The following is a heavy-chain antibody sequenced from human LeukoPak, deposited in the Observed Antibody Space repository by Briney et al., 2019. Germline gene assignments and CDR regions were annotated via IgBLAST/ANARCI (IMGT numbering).Heavy chain of an antibody. D-gene: IGHD1-1*01. Sequence: SETLSLTCAVYGGSFSGYYWSWIRQPPGKGLEWIGSIYYSGSTYYNPSLKSRVTISVDTSKNQFSLKLSSVTAADTAVYYCARHEETGCFDYWGQGTLVTVSS. CDR2: IYYSGST. CDR1: GGSFSGYY. V-gene: IGHV4-34*01. J-gene: IGHJ4*02. CDR3: ARHEETGCFDY.